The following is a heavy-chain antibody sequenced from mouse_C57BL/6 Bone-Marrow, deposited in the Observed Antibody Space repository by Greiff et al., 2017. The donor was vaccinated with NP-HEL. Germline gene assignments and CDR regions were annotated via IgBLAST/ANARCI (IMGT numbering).Heavy chain of an antibody. CDR3: ARHRRYRYFYV. CDR1: GFTFSSYG. CDR2: ISSGGSYT. Sequence: EVMLVESGGDLVKPGGSLKLSCAASGFTFSSYGMSWVRQTPDKRLEWVATISSGGSYTYYPDSVKGRFTISRDNAKNTLYLQMSSVESEDTAMYYCARHRRYRYFYVWGTGTTVTVSS. J-gene: IGHJ1*03. V-gene: IGHV5-6*01.